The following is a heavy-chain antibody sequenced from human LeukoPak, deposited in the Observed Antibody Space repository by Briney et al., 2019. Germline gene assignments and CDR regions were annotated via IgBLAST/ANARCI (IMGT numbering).Heavy chain of an antibody. D-gene: IGHD3-22*01. CDR2: LSSSGRYT. V-gene: IGHV3-23*01. CDR3: AKFKGYDTGNYYFDY. J-gene: IGHJ4*02. Sequence: GGSLRLSCAASGFSVTTHAMSWVRQAPGKGLEWVSTLSSSGRYTYCADPVKGRFTISRDASKNALCLQMNSLRAEDTAVYYCAKFKGYDTGNYYFDYWGQGTLVTVSS. CDR1: GFSVTTHA.